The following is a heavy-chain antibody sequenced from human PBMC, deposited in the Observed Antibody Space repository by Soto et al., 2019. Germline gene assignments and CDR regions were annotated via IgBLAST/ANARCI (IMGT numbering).Heavy chain of an antibody. Sequence: ASVKVSCKASGYTFTSYAMHWARQAPGQRLEWMGWINAGIGDTQYSQDFQGRVTITRDTSTSTAYMELSSLRPEDTAVYYCAADVGGYIYGLATHWGPGTLVTVSS. D-gene: IGHD4-17*01. CDR2: INAGIGDT. CDR3: AADVGGYIYGLATH. V-gene: IGHV1-3*03. CDR1: GYTFTSYA. J-gene: IGHJ4*02.